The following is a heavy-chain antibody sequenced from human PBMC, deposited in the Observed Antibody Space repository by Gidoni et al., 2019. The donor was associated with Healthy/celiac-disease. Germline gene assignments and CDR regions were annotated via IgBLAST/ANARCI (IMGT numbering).Heavy chain of an antibody. V-gene: IGHV3-30-3*01. CDR1: GFTFSSYA. D-gene: IGHD2-21*01. CDR3: ARGGEGYYGMDV. J-gene: IGHJ6*02. Sequence: QMQLVESGGGVVQPGRSLRLSCAASGFTFSSYAMHWVRQAPGKGLEWVAVISYDGSNKYYADSVKGRFTISRDNSKNTLYLQMNSLRAEDTAVYYCARGGEGYYGMDVWGQGTTVTVSS. CDR2: ISYDGSNK.